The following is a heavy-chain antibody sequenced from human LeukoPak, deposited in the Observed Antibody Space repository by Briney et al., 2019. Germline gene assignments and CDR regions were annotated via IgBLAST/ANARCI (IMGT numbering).Heavy chain of an antibody. CDR1: GYTFTNYY. D-gene: IGHD4-23*01. CDR2: INPGGGIT. J-gene: IGHJ3*02. V-gene: IGHV1-46*01. Sequence: GASVKVSCKASGYTFTNYYIQWVRQAPGQGLEWVGIINPGGGITSYAQKFQGRVTMTRDTSTSTVYMELSSLRSEDTAVYYCSRLNPRAYGGNDASDXXGQGXXXTV. CDR3: SRLNPRAYGGNDASDX.